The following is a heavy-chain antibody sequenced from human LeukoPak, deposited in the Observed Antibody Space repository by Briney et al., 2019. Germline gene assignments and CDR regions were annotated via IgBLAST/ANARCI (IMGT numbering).Heavy chain of an antibody. CDR1: GYTFNTYG. Sequence: ASVKVSCKTSGYTFNTYGISWVRQAPGQGLEWMGWISAYNGNTNYAQKVQGRVTMTTDTSTSTGCMELRSLTFDDTAVYYCVRDAPTPRLTPDYWGQGTLVTVSS. D-gene: IGHD1-14*01. CDR3: VRDAPTPRLTPDY. J-gene: IGHJ4*02. CDR2: ISAYNGNT. V-gene: IGHV1-18*01.